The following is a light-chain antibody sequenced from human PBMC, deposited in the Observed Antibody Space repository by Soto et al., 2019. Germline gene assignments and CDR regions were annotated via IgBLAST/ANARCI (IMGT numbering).Light chain of an antibody. CDR2: EAS. Sequence: DFQMTQSPSSLSASVGDRVTITCRASQDISEHLAWYQHKPGKVPKLLIYEASTLQSGVTSRFSGGGSGTYFTLTISSLQPEDVATYYCQKYNRTPRTFGQGTKVELK. CDR3: QKYNRTPRT. J-gene: IGKJ1*01. CDR1: QDISEH. V-gene: IGKV1-27*01.